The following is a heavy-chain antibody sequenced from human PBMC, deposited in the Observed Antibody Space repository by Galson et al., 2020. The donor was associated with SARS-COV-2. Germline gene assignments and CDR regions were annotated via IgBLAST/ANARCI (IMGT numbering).Heavy chain of an antibody. CDR3: ARDMIAAVGVAFDV. CDR2: INTDGDTT. V-gene: IGHV3-74*01. Sequence: ESLKISCAASGFTFSRYWMHWVRQAPGKGLVWVSQINTDGDTTIYADSVKGRFSISRDNAKNTLYLQMSSLRAEDTAVYYCARDMIAAVGVAFDVWGQGTMVTVSS. CDR1: GFTFSRYW. J-gene: IGHJ3*01. D-gene: IGHD6-13*01.